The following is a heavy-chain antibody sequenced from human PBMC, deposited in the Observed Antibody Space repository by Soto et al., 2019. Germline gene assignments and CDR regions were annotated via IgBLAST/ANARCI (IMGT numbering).Heavy chain of an antibody. Sequence: ETLSLTCTVSGGSISSYYWGWIRQPPGKGLEWIGYIYYSGSTNYNPSLKSRVTISVDTSKNQFSLKLSSVTAADTAVYYCARGPGVTGNFDYWGQGTLVTVSS. CDR3: ARGPGVTGNFDY. CDR2: IYYSGST. CDR1: GGSISSYY. V-gene: IGHV4-59*12. J-gene: IGHJ4*02. D-gene: IGHD3-10*01.